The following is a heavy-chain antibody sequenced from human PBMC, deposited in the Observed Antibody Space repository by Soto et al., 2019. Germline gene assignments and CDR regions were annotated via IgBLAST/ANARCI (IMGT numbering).Heavy chain of an antibody. V-gene: IGHV1-3*01. D-gene: IGHD2-15*01. CDR3: LMVTFSAMDV. CDR2: INAGNGNT. J-gene: IGHJ6*02. CDR1: GYTFTSYA. Sequence: ASVKVSCKASGYTFTSYAMHWVRQAPGQRLEWMGWINAGNGNTKYSQKFQGRVTITRDTSASTAYMELTSVTAADTAVYYCLMVTFSAMDVWGQGTTVTVSS.